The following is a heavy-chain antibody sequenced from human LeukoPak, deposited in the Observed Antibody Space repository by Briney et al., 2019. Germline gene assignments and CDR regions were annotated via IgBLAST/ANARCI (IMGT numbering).Heavy chain of an antibody. CDR2: IYYSGGT. J-gene: IGHJ6*03. Sequence: PSETLSLTCTASGCSFSSYYLSWVRQPPGKGLEWVGYIYYSGGTNYNPSLKSRVTISVDTSKNQFSLKLSSVTAANTAVYYCARDFPFWSNYLEYYYYMDVWGKGTTVTVSS. CDR1: GCSFSSYY. CDR3: ARDFPFWSNYLEYYYYMDV. D-gene: IGHD3-3*01. V-gene: IGHV4-59*12.